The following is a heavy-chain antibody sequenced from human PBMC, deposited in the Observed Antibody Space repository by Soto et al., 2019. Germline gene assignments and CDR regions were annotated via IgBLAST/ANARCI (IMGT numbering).Heavy chain of an antibody. CDR2: INSDGSST. J-gene: IGHJ4*02. V-gene: IGHV3-74*01. D-gene: IGHD6-19*01. CDR1: GFTVNNFW. CDR3: ARASAVAGTGGYY. Sequence: GGSLRLSCAASGFTVNNFWHWFRQAPGKGLVWVSRINSDGSSTTYADSVKGRFTISRDNARNTLYLQMNSLRAEDTAVYYCARASAVAGTGGYYWGQGTLVTVSS.